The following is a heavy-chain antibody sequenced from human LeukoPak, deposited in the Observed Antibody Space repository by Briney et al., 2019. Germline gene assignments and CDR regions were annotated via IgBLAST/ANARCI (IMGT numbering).Heavy chain of an antibody. D-gene: IGHD3-9*01. J-gene: IGHJ5*02. CDR2: IYYSGST. V-gene: IGHV4-61*08. CDR1: GGSISSGGYY. Sequence: SETLSLTCTVSGGSISSGGYYWSWIRQHPGKGLEWIGYIYYSGSTNYNPSLKSRVTISVDTSKNQFSLKLSSVTAADTAVYYCARAEAYYDILTGYYCWFDPWGQGTLVTVSS. CDR3: ARAEAYYDILTGYYCWFDP.